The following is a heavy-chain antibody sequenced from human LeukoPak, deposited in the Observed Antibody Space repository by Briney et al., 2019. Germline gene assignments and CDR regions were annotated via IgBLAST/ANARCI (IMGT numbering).Heavy chain of an antibody. V-gene: IGHV3-74*01. D-gene: IGHD1-26*01. J-gene: IGHJ4*02. CDR2: INTDGSST. CDR3: AREGELLDY. CDR1: GFTFSTYW. Sequence: PGGSLRLSCAAPGFTFSTYWMHWVRQAPGKGLVWVSRINTDGSSTIYADSVKGRFTISRDNAKNTLYPQMNSLRGEDTAVYYCAREGELLDYWGQGTLVTVSS.